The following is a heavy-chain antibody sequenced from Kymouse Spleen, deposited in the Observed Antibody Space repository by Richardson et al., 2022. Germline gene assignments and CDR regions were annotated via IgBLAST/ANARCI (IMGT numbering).Heavy chain of an antibody. CDR1: GFTFSGSA. D-gene: IGHD6-19*01. J-gene: IGHJ4*02. V-gene: IGHV3-73*02. CDR2: IRSKANSYAT. CDR3: TRSGGWFDY. Sequence: EVQLVESGGGLVQPGGSLKLSCAASGFTFSGSAMHWVRQASGKGLEWVGRIRSKANSYATAYAASVKGRFTISRDDSKNTAYLQMNSLKTEDTAVYYCTRSGGWFDYWGQGTLVTVSS.